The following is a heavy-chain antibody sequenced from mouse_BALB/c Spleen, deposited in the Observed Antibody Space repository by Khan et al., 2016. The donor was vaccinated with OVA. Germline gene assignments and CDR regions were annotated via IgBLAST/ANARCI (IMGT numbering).Heavy chain of an antibody. CDR3: ARQYSNSFFEY. V-gene: IGHV5-6*01. Sequence: EVELVESGGDLVKPGGSLKLSCAASGFTFSSFGMSWIRQTPDKRLEWVATISSGGSYTYYPDSVKARFTISRDNAKNTLYLQMSSLKSEDTAMYYCARQYSNSFFEYWGQGTTLTVSS. CDR1: GFTFSSFG. CDR2: ISSGGSYT. D-gene: IGHD2-5*01. J-gene: IGHJ2*01.